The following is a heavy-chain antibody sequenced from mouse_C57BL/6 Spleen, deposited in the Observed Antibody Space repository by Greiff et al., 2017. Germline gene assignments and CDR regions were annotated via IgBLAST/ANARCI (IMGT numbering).Heavy chain of an antibody. CDR2: ISYDGSN. CDR3: ARVLQYFDY. Sequence: EVQLQESGPGLVKPSQSLSLTCSVTGYSITSGYYWNWIRQFPGNKLEWMGYISYDGSNNYNPSLKNRISITRDTSKNQFFLKLNSVTTEDTATYYCARVLQYFDYWGQGTTLTVSS. CDR1: GYSITSGYY. V-gene: IGHV3-6*01. D-gene: IGHD2-10*01. J-gene: IGHJ2*01.